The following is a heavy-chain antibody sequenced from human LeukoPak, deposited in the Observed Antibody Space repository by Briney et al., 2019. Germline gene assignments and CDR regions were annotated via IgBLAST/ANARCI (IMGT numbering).Heavy chain of an antibody. CDR2: IFTRGTT. CDR3: ARSSLAVYFNY. D-gene: IGHD6-19*01. J-gene: IGHJ4*02. CDR1: GGSISSGSYY. Sequence: SETLSLTCTVSGGSISSGSYYWNWIRQPAGKGLEWLGNIFTRGTTNYNASLESRLTISLDTARNQFSPSLRSVTAADTAIYFCARSSLAVYFNYWGQGTLVTASS. V-gene: IGHV4-61*09.